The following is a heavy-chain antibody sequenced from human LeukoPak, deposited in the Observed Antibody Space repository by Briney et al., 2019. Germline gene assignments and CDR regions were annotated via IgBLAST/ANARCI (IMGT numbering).Heavy chain of an antibody. CDR3: AGTNSGNLEI. J-gene: IGHJ3*02. Sequence: SQTLSLTCAISGDSVSSNSAGWNWIRQSPSRGLEWLGRTYYRSKWYNEYAVSVKSRITINPDTSKNQFSLQQNSVTPEDTAVYYCAGTNSGNLEIWGQGTMVTVSS. CDR2: TYYRSKWYN. D-gene: IGHD1-26*01. CDR1: GDSVSSNSAG. V-gene: IGHV6-1*01.